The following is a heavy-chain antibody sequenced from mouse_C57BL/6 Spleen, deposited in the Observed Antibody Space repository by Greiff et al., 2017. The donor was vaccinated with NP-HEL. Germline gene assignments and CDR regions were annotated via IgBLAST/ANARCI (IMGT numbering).Heavy chain of an antibody. CDR2: ISSGGSYT. V-gene: IGHV5-6*01. Sequence: EVTLMESGGDLVKPGGSLKLSCAASGFTFSSSGMSWVRQTPYKRLEWVATISSGGSYTYYPDSVKGRFTISRDNAKNTLYLQMSSLKSEDTAMYYCASIYDYDWCAYWGQGTLVTVSA. J-gene: IGHJ3*01. CDR3: ASIYDYDWCAY. CDR1: GFTFSSSG. D-gene: IGHD2-4*01.